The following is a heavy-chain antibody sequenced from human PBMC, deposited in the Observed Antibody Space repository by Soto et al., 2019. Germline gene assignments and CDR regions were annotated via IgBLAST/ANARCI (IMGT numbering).Heavy chain of an antibody. Sequence: QVQLQESGPGLVKPSGTLSLTCSVSSGSIISSNWWSWVRQPPGKGLGWIGEIYHSGSTNYYPSPKSRVTISVDKSKSRSSLKLSSVTAADTAVYYCARVTAARRYDYWGQGTLVTVSS. CDR3: ARVTAARRYDY. CDR1: SGSIISSNW. J-gene: IGHJ4*02. D-gene: IGHD6-6*01. V-gene: IGHV4-4*02. CDR2: IYHSGST.